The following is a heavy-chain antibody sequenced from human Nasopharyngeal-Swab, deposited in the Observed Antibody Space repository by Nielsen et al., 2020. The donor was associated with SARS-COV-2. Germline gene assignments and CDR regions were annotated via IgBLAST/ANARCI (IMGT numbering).Heavy chain of an antibody. CDR1: GFTFSSYG. V-gene: IGHV3-33*01. Sequence: GESLKISCAASGFTFSSYGMHWVRQAPGKGLEWVAVIWYDGSNKYYADSVKGRFTISRDNSKNTLYLQMNSLTVEDTAVYYCARAGGEAGGYYYYYMDVWGNGTTVTVSS. J-gene: IGHJ6*03. CDR2: IWYDGSNK. D-gene: IGHD2-8*02. CDR3: ARAGGEAGGYYYYYMDV.